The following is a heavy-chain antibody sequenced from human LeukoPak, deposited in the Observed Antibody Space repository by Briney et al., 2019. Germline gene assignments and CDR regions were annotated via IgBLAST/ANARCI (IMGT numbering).Heavy chain of an antibody. Sequence: LPGGSLRLSCAASGFTFSTFSLSWVRQAAGKGLEWVSGMSGSGDKIFYADSVKGRFTISRDNSKNTLYLQMNSLRAEDTAVYYCAKANWVSNADAVYWGQGALVTVSS. V-gene: IGHV3-23*01. D-gene: IGHD7-27*01. CDR3: AKANWVSNADAVY. J-gene: IGHJ4*02. CDR1: GFTFSTFS. CDR2: MSGSGDKI.